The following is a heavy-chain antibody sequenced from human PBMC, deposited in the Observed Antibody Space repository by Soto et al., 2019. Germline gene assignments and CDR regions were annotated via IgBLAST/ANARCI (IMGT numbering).Heavy chain of an antibody. J-gene: IGHJ4*02. CDR2: IKRKIDGEAT. V-gene: IGHV3-15*01. CDR3: TTHGADKVATIAHY. D-gene: IGHD5-12*01. Sequence: EVQLVESGGGLVKPGGSLRLSCAASGFIFSNAWMNWVRQAPGKGLEWVGRIKRKIDGEATDYAAPVKGRFTVSRDDSINTLYLQVNSLNRDDTAVYYCTTHGADKVATIAHYWGQGTLVTVSS. CDR1: GFIFSNAW.